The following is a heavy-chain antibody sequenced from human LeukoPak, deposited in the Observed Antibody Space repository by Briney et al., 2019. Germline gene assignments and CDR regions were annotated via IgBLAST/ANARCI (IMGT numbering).Heavy chain of an antibody. J-gene: IGHJ4*02. CDR1: GFTVITND. CDR3: ARGVEPLAANTLAY. Sequence: GRSLRLSCAASGFTVITNDMTWVRQAPRKGLEWVSVLFSDGNTKYADSVQGRFTISRDNSKNTLYLEMNSLSPDDTAVYYCARGVEPLAANTLAYWGQGTLVTVSS. D-gene: IGHD1-14*01. V-gene: IGHV3-53*01. CDR2: LFSDGNT.